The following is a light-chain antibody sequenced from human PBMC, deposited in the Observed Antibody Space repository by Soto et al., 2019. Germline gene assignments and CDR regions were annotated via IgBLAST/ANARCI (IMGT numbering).Light chain of an antibody. J-gene: IGLJ1*01. Sequence: QYVLTQPPAVSGAPGQRVTISCTGSSSNIGAGYDVHWYQQLPGTAPKLLIYGNSNRPSGVPDRFSGSKSGTSASLAITGFQAEDEADYYCQSYDSSLSGYVFGTGTKVTVL. CDR3: QSYDSSLSGYV. V-gene: IGLV1-40*01. CDR1: SSNIGAGYD. CDR2: GNS.